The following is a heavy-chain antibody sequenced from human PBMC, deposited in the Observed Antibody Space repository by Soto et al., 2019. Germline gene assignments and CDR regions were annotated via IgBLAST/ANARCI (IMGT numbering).Heavy chain of an antibody. D-gene: IGHD3-10*01. CDR3: ARGNKGPGHYGPGSQGWYGP. V-gene: IGHV1-69*06. CDR1: GGTFISHA. J-gene: IGHJ5*02. Sequence: QVQLVQSGAEVKKPGSSVRVSCKVSGGTFISHAINWLRQAPGQGLEWMGVIIPVTETPNNAEKFQGRVTITADKATTTVYMERSSLTFDDTAVYFCARGNKGPGHYGPGSQGWYGPWGQGTLVTVSS. CDR2: IIPVTETP.